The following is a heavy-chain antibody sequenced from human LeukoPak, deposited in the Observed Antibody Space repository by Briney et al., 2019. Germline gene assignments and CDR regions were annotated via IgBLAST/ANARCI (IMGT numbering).Heavy chain of an antibody. D-gene: IGHD6-13*01. V-gene: IGHV3-7*01. CDR2: IKQDGSEK. CDR3: ARERGLAAAGLYYFDY. Sequence: GGSLRLSCAASGFTFSSYWMSWARQAPGEGLEWVANIKQDGSEKYYVDSVKGRFTISRDNAKNSLYLQMNSLRAEDTAVYYCARERGLAAAGLYYFDYWGQGTLVTVSS. J-gene: IGHJ4*02. CDR1: GFTFSSYW.